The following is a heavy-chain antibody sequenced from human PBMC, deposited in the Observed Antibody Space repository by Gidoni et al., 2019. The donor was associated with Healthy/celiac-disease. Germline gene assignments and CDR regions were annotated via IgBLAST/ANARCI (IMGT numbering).Heavy chain of an antibody. D-gene: IGHD3-3*01. J-gene: IGHJ5*02. Sequence: QVQLQESGPGLVKPSQTLSLTCTVSGGSISSCRYFWSWSRQPAGKGLEWIGSIYTSGSTNYNPSLKSRVTISVDTSKNQFSLKLSSVTAADTAVYYCARGDYDFWSGYSFTWFDPWGQGTLVTVSS. CDR1: GGSISSCRYF. V-gene: IGHV4-61*02. CDR3: ARGDYDFWSGYSFTWFDP. CDR2: IYTSGST.